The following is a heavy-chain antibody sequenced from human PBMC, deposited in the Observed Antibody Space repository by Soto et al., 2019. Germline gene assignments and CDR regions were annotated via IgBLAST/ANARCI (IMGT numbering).Heavy chain of an antibody. V-gene: IGHV1-69*06. CDR1: GGTFSSYA. CDR3: ARSNLIYDSSGDYPDY. CDR2: IIPIFGTA. D-gene: IGHD3-22*01. J-gene: IGHJ4*02. Sequence: QVQLVQSGAEVKKPGSAVKVSCKASGGTFSSYAISWVRQSPGQGLEWMGGIIPIFGTANYAQKFQGRVTITADKSTSTAYMEVGSLRSEDTAVYYCARSNLIYDSSGDYPDYWGQGTLVTVSS.